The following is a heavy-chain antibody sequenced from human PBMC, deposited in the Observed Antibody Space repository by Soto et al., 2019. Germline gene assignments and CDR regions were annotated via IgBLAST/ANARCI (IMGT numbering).Heavy chain of an antibody. J-gene: IGHJ6*02. D-gene: IGHD2-21*01. CDR1: GGTFSSYA. CDR2: IIPIFGTA. Sequence: SVKVSCKASGGTFSSYAISWVRQAPGQGLEWMGGIIPIFGTANYAQKFQGRVTITADESTSTAYMELSSLRSEDTAVYYCASLPLVGGDGYNLGDNYYYGMDVWGQGTTVTVSS. V-gene: IGHV1-69*13. CDR3: ASLPLVGGDGYNLGDNYYYGMDV.